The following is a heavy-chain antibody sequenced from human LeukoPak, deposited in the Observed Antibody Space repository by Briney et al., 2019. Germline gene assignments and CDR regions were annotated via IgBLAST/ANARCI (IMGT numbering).Heavy chain of an antibody. J-gene: IGHJ4*02. Sequence: ASVTVSCKASGFTFTSSAMQWVRQARGQRLEWIGWIVVGSGNTNYAQKFQERVTITRDRSTSTAYMEMSSLRSEDTAVYYCAADTYYYDSSGYPEGFDYWGQGTLVTVSS. CDR1: GFTFTSSA. D-gene: IGHD3-22*01. CDR2: IVVGSGNT. CDR3: AADTYYYDSSGYPEGFDY. V-gene: IGHV1-58*02.